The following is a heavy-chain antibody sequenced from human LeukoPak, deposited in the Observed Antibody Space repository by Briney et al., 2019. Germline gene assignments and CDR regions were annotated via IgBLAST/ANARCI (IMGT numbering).Heavy chain of an antibody. J-gene: IGHJ4*02. CDR1: GYTFTGYY. Sequence: GASAKVSCKASGYTFTGYYIHWVRQAPGQGLEWMGWINPNTGGTNFAQKFQGRVTITRDTSISTAYMELNRLTSNDTAVYYCARDGIGVYTGYSRNVLDSWGQGTLVTVSS. D-gene: IGHD5-12*01. CDR3: ARDGIGVYTGYSRNVLDS. CDR2: INPNTGGT. V-gene: IGHV1-2*02.